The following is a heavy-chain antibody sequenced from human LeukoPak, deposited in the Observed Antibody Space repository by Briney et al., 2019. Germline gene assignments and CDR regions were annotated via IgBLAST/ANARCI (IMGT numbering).Heavy chain of an antibody. J-gene: IGHJ5*02. CDR3: AGGIAVAGTYWFDP. Sequence: PSQTLSLTCTVSGGSISGGSYYWSSIRQPAGRGLGWIGRIYTIGSTNYNPSLKSRVTISVDTTKNHFFLKLSSVAASDTAVYYCAGGIAVAGTYWFDPWGQGTLVTVSS. CDR2: IYTIGST. CDR1: GGSISGGSYY. D-gene: IGHD6-19*01. V-gene: IGHV4-61*02.